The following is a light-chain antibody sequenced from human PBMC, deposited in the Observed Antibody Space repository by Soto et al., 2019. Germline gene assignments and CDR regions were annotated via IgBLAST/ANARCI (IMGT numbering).Light chain of an antibody. J-gene: IGLJ2*01. CDR2: DVS. Sequence: QSALTQPASVSGSPRQSITISCTGTSSDVGGYNYVSWYQQHPGTAPKLMIYDVSNRPSGVSNRFSGSKSGNTASLTISGLQAEDEADYYCSSYTSSSTQVFGGGTKLTVL. V-gene: IGLV2-14*01. CDR3: SSYTSSSTQV. CDR1: SSDVGGYNY.